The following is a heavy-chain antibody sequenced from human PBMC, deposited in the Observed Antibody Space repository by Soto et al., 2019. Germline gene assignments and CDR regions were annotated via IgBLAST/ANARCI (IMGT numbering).Heavy chain of an antibody. V-gene: IGHV4-39*01. D-gene: IGHD2-8*01. CDR3: ARMGYATGWYHFDY. CDR2: IYFRGST. CDR1: GGAISSGTNY. Sequence: TLSLTCSVSGGAISSGTNYWGWVRRAPGKGLEWIGNIYFRGSTYYNPSPKSRVTIAIDTSKNQFSLKLRSVTAADTAVYYCARMGYATGWYHFDYWGQGALVTVSS. J-gene: IGHJ4*02.